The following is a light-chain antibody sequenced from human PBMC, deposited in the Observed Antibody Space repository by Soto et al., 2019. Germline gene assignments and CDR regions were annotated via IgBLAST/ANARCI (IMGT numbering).Light chain of an antibody. Sequence: QSVLTQPASVSGSPGQSITISCTGTDSDVGGYNYVSWYQQHPGNAPKVMIYDVSNRPSGVSNRFSGSKSGNTASLIISGLQAEDEADYYCRSYTINGVGVFGGGTKLTVL. CDR3: RSYTINGVGV. J-gene: IGLJ2*01. CDR1: DSDVGGYNY. V-gene: IGLV2-14*01. CDR2: DVS.